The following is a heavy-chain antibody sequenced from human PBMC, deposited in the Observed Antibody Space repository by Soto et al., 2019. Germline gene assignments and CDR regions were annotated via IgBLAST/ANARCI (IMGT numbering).Heavy chain of an antibody. CDR3: AIGGDVVLVPALLDH. D-gene: IGHD2-21*02. CDR2: INAGNGNT. J-gene: IGHJ4*02. Sequence: ASVKVSCKASGYTFTSYAMHWVRQAPGQRLEWMGWINAGNGNTKYSQKFQGRVTITRDTSASTAYMELSSLRSEDTAVYYCAIGGDVVLVPALLDHWAQGTLVTVSS. V-gene: IGHV1-3*01. CDR1: GYTFTSYA.